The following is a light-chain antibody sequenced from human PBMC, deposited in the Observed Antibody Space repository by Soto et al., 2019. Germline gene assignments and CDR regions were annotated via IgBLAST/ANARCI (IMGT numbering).Light chain of an antibody. Sequence: IQLTQSQTSLSASVGDRVTITCRASQSISSYLNWYQQKPGQAPKLLIYAASSRHSGVPARFSGSGSGTDFTLTISSLQPEDFAAYYCQQSYSTPITFGQGTRLEIK. CDR1: QSISSY. V-gene: IGKV1-39*01. J-gene: IGKJ5*01. CDR2: AAS. CDR3: QQSYSTPIT.